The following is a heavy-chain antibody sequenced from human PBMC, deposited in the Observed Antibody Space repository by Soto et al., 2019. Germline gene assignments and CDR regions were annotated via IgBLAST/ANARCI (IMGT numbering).Heavy chain of an antibody. CDR2: IKQDGSEI. Sequence: EVQLVESGGGLVQSGGSLRLSCAASGFTFSSYWMSWVRQGPGKGPEWVANIKQDGSEIYYVDSVKGRFTISRDNAKSSLYLQMTSLGGEDPAVDHCAKSISAIPGDSWGQGTLVTVSS. V-gene: IGHV3-7*05. J-gene: IGHJ4*02. CDR3: AKSISAIPGDS. CDR1: GFTFSSYW. D-gene: IGHD2-2*01.